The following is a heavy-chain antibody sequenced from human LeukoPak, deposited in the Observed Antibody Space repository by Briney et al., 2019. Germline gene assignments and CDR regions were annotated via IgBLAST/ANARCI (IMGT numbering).Heavy chain of an antibody. D-gene: IGHD2-8*02. V-gene: IGHV3-21*01. Sequence: GGSLRLSCAASGFTFSSYSMNWVRQAPGKGLEWVSSISSSSSYIYYADSVKGRFTISRDNAKNSLYLQMNSLRAEDTAVYYCFPVLVPYYYYYYGMDVWGQGTTVTVSS. J-gene: IGHJ6*02. CDR2: ISSSSSYI. CDR1: GFTFSSYS. CDR3: FPVLVPYYYYYYGMDV.